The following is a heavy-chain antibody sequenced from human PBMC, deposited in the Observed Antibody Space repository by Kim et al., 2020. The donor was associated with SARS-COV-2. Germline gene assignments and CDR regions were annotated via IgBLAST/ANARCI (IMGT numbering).Heavy chain of an antibody. D-gene: IGHD6-13*01. J-gene: IGHJ6*02. CDR1: GYSFTSYW. Sequence: GESLKISCKGSGYSFTSYWISWVRQMPGKGLEWMGRIDPSDSYTNYSPSFQGHVTISADKSISTAYLQWGSLKASDTAMYYCARHEEIAAAGLYYYYGMDVWGQGTTVTVSS. CDR3: ARHEEIAAAGLYYYYGMDV. CDR2: IDPSDSYT. V-gene: IGHV5-10-1*01.